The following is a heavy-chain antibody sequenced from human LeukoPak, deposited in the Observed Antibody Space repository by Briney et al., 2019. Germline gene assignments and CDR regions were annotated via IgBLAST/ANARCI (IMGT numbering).Heavy chain of an antibody. CDR2: ISGSGGST. Sequence: GGSLRLSCAVSGFTFGSYAMSWVRQAPAKGLEWVSAISGSGGSTYYADSVKGRFTISRDNSKNTLYLQMNSLRAEDTAVYCCAKARIAVAGTNYWGQGTLVTVSS. CDR3: AKARIAVAGTNY. V-gene: IGHV3-23*01. J-gene: IGHJ4*02. CDR1: GFTFGSYA. D-gene: IGHD6-19*01.